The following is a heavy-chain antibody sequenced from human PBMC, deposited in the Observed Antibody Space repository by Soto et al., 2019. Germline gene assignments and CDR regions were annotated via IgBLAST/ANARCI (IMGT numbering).Heavy chain of an antibody. CDR2: ISYDGSNK. CDR3: ARGRPWGGIAAAGRGPLDY. Sequence: GGSLRLSCAASGFTFSSYAMHWVRQAPGKGLEWVAVISYDGSNKYYADSVKGRFTISRDNSKNTLYLQMNSLRAEDTAVYYCARGRPWGGIAAAGRGPLDYWGQGTLVTVSS. J-gene: IGHJ4*02. CDR1: GFTFSSYA. D-gene: IGHD6-13*01. V-gene: IGHV3-30-3*01.